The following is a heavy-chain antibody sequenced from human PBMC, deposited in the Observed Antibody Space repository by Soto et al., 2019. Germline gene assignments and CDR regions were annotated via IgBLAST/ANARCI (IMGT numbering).Heavy chain of an antibody. Sequence: ASVKVSCKASGYSFTSYDISWVRQATGQGPEWMGWINPDSGHTGYVQKFQGRVTMTRDTSTNTAYMELSNLTSEDTAVYYCARDGLGRGSGGVDPWGQGTLVTVSS. V-gene: IGHV1-8*01. CDR3: ARDGLGRGSGGVDP. J-gene: IGHJ5*01. D-gene: IGHD6-19*01. CDR2: INPDSGHT. CDR1: GYSFTSYD.